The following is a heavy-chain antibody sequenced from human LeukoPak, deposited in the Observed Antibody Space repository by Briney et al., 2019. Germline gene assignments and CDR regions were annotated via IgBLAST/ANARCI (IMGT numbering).Heavy chain of an antibody. V-gene: IGHV4-59*01. J-gene: IGHJ4*02. CDR2: IYYSGST. CDR1: GGSFSSYY. Sequence: SETLSLTCAVYGGSFSSYYWSWIRQPPGKGLEWIGYIYYSGSTNYNPSLKSRVTISVDTSKNQFSLKLSSVTAADTAVYYCAKTIAAAGTYFDYWGQGTLVTVSS. CDR3: AKTIAAAGTYFDY. D-gene: IGHD6-13*01.